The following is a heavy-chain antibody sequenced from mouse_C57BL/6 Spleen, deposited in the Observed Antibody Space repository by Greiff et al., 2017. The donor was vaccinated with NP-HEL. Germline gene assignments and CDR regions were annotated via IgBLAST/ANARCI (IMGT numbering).Heavy chain of an antibody. J-gene: IGHJ2*01. CDR1: GYAFTNYL. Sequence: VQLQQSGAELVRPGTSVKVSCKASGYAFTNYLIEWVKQRPGQGLEWIGVINPGSGGTNYNEKFKGKATLTADKSSSTAYMQLSSLTSEDSAVYFGARRDDYEGFDYWGQGTTLTVSS. CDR3: ARRDDYEGFDY. V-gene: IGHV1-54*01. CDR2: INPGSGGT. D-gene: IGHD2-4*01.